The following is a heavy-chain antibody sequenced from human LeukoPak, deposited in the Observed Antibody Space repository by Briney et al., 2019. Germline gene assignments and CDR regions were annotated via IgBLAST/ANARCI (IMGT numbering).Heavy chain of an antibody. Sequence: ASVTVSCKASVGTFSSYDISWARQAPGQGLEWMGGIIPIFGTANYAQKFQGRVTITTPESTSTAYIELSSLRSEDTAVYYWATSGSYQYYFDYWGQGTLVTVSS. J-gene: IGHJ4*02. CDR3: ATSGSYQYYFDY. D-gene: IGHD1-26*01. CDR1: VGTFSSYD. V-gene: IGHV1-69*05. CDR2: IIPIFGTA.